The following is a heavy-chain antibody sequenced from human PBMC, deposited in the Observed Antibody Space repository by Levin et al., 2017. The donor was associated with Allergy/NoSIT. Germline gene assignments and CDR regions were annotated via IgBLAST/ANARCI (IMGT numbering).Heavy chain of an antibody. J-gene: IGHJ6*02. V-gene: IGHV3-15*01. D-gene: IGHD2-2*01. CDR2: IKSKTDGGTT. Sequence: KPGGSLRLSCAASGFTFSNAWMSWVRQAPGKGLEWVGRIKSKTDGGTTDYAAPVKGRFTISRDDSKNTLYLQMNSLKTEDTAVYYCTTHSDSIVVVPAAENLLIPSGFDYYYGMDVWGQGTTVTVSS. CDR3: TTHSDSIVVVPAAENLLIPSGFDYYYGMDV. CDR1: GFTFSNAW.